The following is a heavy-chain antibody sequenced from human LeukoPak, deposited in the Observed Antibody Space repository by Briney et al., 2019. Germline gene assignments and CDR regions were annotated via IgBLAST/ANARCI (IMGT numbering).Heavy chain of an antibody. D-gene: IGHD2-2*01. V-gene: IGHV1-2*06. CDR2: INPNSGGT. CDR3: ARVQRGSTSAIDY. CDR1: GFTFSSYG. J-gene: IGHJ4*02. Sequence: GGSLRLSCAASGFTFSSYGMHWVRQAPGQGLEWMGRINPNSGGTNYAQKFQGRVTMTRDTSISTAYMELSRLRSDDTAVYYCARVQRGSTSAIDYWGQGTLVTVSS.